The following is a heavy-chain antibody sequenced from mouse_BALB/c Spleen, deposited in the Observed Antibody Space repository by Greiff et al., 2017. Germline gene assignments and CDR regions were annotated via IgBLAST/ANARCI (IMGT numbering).Heavy chain of an antibody. CDR2: IWSGGST. D-gene: IGHD1-1*01. V-gene: IGHV2-2*02. J-gene: IGHJ4*01. Sequence: QVQLQQSGPGLVQPSQSLSITCTVSGFSLTSYGVHWVRQSPGKGLEWLGVIWSGGSTDYNAAFISRLSISKDNSKSQVFFKMNSLQANDTAIYYCARKPNYYGSRGGGLDYWGQGTSVTVSS. CDR1: GFSLTSYG. CDR3: ARKPNYYGSRGGGLDY.